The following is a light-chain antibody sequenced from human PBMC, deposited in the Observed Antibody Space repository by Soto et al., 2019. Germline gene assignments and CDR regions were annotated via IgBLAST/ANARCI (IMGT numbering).Light chain of an antibody. CDR2: DAS. J-gene: IGKJ3*01. CDR3: QHRSGFT. Sequence: EIVLTQSPATLSLSPGERATLSCRASQSVDIYLAWYPQKPGQAPRLLIYDASHRATGIPARFSGGGSGTDFTLTISSLEPEDFAVYYCQHRSGFTFGPGTKVDVK. V-gene: IGKV3-11*01. CDR1: QSVDIY.